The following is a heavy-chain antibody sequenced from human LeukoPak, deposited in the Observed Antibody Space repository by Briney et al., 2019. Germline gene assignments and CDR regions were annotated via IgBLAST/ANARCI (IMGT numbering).Heavy chain of an antibody. Sequence: SVKVSCKASGGTFSSYAISWVRQAPGQGLEWMGGIIPIFGTANYAQKFQGRVTITADESTSTAYMELSSLRSEDTAVYYCARDSSSSWYPVTEYYYFDYWGRGTPVTVSS. J-gene: IGHJ4*02. V-gene: IGHV1-69*01. D-gene: IGHD6-13*01. CDR1: GGTFSSYA. CDR3: ARDSSSSWYPVTEYYYFDY. CDR2: IIPIFGTA.